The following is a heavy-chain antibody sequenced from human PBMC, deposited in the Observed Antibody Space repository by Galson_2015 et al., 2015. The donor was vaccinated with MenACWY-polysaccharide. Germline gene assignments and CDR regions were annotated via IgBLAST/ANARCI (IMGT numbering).Heavy chain of an antibody. CDR2: ISYDGGT. CDR3: ARGWRAVSIRNWFDP. Sequence: TLSLPCPVSGASITNGGYFWRWTRPHPGEGLEWIASISYDGGTYYNPSLKSRVTISVDTPKNQFSLKLNSVTAADTAVYYCARGWRAVSIRNWFDPWGQGTLVTVSS. J-gene: IGHJ5*02. CDR1: GASITNGGYF. D-gene: IGHD2-15*01. V-gene: IGHV4-31*03.